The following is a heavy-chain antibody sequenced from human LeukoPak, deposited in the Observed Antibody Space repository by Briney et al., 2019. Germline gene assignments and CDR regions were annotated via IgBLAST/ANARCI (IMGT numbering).Heavy chain of an antibody. CDR1: GGSISSSNYY. CDR2: IYYSGST. V-gene: IGHV4-61*05. Sequence: SETLSLTCIVSGGSISSSNYYWGWIRQPPGKGLEWIGYIYYSGSTNYNPSLKSRVTISVDTSKNQFSLKLGSVTAADTAVYYCARLTGYDWESSYDYWGQGTLVTVSS. D-gene: IGHD5-12*01. CDR3: ARLTGYDWESSYDY. J-gene: IGHJ4*02.